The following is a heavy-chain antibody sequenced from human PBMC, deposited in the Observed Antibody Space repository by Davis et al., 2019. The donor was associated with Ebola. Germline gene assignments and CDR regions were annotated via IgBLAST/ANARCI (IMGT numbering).Heavy chain of an antibody. CDR3: ARAFLRLGELSFDY. V-gene: IGHV3-23*05. CDR2: IDGNGAGI. J-gene: IGHJ4*02. CDR1: GFTLSSYA. Sequence: GESLKISCAASGFTLSSYAMNWVRQAPGKGLDWVSKIDGNGAGIYYTDSVKGRFTISRDTSKNTLYLQMNSLRADDTAVYYCARAFLRLGELSFDYWGQGTLGTVSS. D-gene: IGHD3-16*02.